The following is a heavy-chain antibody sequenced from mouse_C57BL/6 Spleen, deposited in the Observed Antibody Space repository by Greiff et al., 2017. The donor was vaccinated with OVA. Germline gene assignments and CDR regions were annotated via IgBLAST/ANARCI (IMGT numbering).Heavy chain of an antibody. CDR2: INPGSGGT. D-gene: IGHD2-4*01. V-gene: IGHV1-54*01. CDR3: ARSGDYAYYAMDY. Sequence: LVESGAELVRPGTSVKVSCKASGYAFTNYLIEWVKQRPGQGLEWIGVINPGSGGTNYNEKFKGKATLTADKSSSTAYMQLSSLTSEDSAVYFCARSGDYAYYAMDYWGQGTSVTVSS. J-gene: IGHJ4*01. CDR1: GYAFTNYL.